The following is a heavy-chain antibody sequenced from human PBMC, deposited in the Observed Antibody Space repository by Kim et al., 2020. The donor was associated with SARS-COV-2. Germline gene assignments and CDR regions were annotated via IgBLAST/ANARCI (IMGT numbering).Heavy chain of an antibody. CDR3: ATERAGQLLWFGELRTTYYGMDV. D-gene: IGHD3-10*01. V-gene: IGHV4-31*03. Sequence: SETLSLTCTVSGDSISSGGYYWSWIRQHPGKGPEWIGYIYNSGSTYYNPSLKSRVTISLDTSKNQFSLKLSSVTAADTAVYYCATERAGQLLWFGELRTTYYGMDVWGQGTTVTVSS. CDR2: IYNSGST. J-gene: IGHJ6*02. CDR1: GDSISSGGYY.